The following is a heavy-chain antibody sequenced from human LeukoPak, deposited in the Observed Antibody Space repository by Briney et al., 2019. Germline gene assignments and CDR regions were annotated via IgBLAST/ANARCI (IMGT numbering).Heavy chain of an antibody. CDR3: ARLATYGDFSD. CDR1: GGSISSYY. V-gene: IGHV4-59*08. D-gene: IGHD4-17*01. J-gene: IGHJ4*02. CDR2: IFHSGST. Sequence: SETLSLTCTVSGGSISSYYWSWVRQPPGKGLEWIGYIFHSGSTKYNPSLESRVTISIDTSKNQFSLRLSSVTAADTAVYYCARLATYGDFSDWGQGTLVTVSS.